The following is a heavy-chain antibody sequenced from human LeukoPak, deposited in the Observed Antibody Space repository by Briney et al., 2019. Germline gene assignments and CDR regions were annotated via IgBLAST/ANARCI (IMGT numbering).Heavy chain of an antibody. CDR2: IYTSGST. CDR3: ARVDCSSTSCYYGMDV. V-gene: IGHV3-66*01. Sequence: GGSLRLSCAASGFTFSSYWMSWVRQAPGKGLEWVSVIYTSGSTYYADSVKGRFTISRDNSNTLYLQMNSLRAEDTAVFYCARVDCSSTSCYYGMDVWGQGTTVTVSS. CDR1: GFTFSSYW. D-gene: IGHD2-2*01. J-gene: IGHJ6*02.